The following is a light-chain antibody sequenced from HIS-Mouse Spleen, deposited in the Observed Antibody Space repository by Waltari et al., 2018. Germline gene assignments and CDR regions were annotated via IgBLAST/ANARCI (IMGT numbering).Light chain of an antibody. CDR3: SSYTSSSTVV. Sequence: QSALTQPASVSGYPGQSITISCTGTSSDVGGYNYLSWYQQHPGKAPKLMIYEVSNRPSGVSNRFSGSKSGNTASLTISGLQAEDEADYYCSSYTSSSTVVFGGGTKLTVL. J-gene: IGLJ2*01. CDR1: SSDVGGYNY. CDR2: EVS. V-gene: IGLV2-14*01.